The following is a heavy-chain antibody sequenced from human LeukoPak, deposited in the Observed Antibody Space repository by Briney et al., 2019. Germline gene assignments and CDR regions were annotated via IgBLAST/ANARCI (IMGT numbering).Heavy chain of an antibody. J-gene: IGHJ6*02. Sequence: ASVKVSCKASGYTFTGYYMHWVRQAPGQGLEWMGWINPNSGGTNYAQKFQGRVTMTRDTSISTGYMELSRLRSDDTAVYYCARAGRLQLNSYSSSGMDVWGQGTTVTVSS. CDR3: ARAGRLQLNSYSSSGMDV. D-gene: IGHD5-24*01. CDR2: INPNSGGT. CDR1: GYTFTGYY. V-gene: IGHV1-2*02.